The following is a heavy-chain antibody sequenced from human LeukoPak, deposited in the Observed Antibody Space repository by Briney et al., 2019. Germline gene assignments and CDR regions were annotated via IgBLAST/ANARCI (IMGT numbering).Heavy chain of an antibody. J-gene: IGHJ4*02. Sequence: SGGSLRLSCAASGFTFSNAWMSWVRQAPGKGLEWVGRIKSKTDGRTTDYAAPVKGRFTISRDDSKNTLYLQMNSLKTEDTAVYYCTKYLAGGYDYWGQGTLVTVSS. V-gene: IGHV3-15*01. CDR2: IKSKTDGRTT. CDR3: TKYLAGGYDY. CDR1: GFTFSNAW. D-gene: IGHD2-2*01.